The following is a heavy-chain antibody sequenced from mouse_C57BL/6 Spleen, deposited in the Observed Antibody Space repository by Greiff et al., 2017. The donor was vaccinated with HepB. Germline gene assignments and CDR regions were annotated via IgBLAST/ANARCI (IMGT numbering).Heavy chain of an antibody. CDR3: ARGFYRDWCFGV. Sequence: EVQLQQSGPELVKPGASVKMSCKASGYTFTDYNMHWVKQSHVKSLGWIGYINPNNGGTSYNQKFKGKATLTVNKSYSTAYMELRSLTSEDSAVYYCARGFYRDWCFGVWGTGTTVTVSS. J-gene: IGHJ1*03. CDR1: GYTFTDYN. V-gene: IGHV1-22*01. D-gene: IGHD2-12*01. CDR2: INPNNGGT.